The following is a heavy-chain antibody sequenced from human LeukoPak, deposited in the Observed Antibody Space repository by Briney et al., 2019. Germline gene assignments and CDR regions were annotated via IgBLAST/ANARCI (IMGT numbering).Heavy chain of an antibody. D-gene: IGHD6-6*01. J-gene: IGHJ4*02. CDR1: GFTFSSYS. CDR2: ISSTSSTV. V-gene: IGHV3-48*01. CDR3: ARGRDSSSSYPGY. Sequence: GGSLRLSCAVSGFTFSSYSMTWVRQAPGKGLEWVSYISSTSSTVYYADSVKGRFTIPRDNVKNSLYLQMNSLRAEDTAVYYCARGRDSSSSYPGYWGQGTLVTVSS.